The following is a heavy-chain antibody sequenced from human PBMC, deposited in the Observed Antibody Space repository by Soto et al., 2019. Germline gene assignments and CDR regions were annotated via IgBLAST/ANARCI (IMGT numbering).Heavy chain of an antibody. D-gene: IGHD3-10*01. CDR3: SRDNSGSDY. CDR2: VSYGGTP. Sequence: QVQLQESGPGLVKPSQTLSLTCTVSGGSISSGNYFWTWVRQHPGKGLEWIAYVSYGGTPYYNPSLKSRVTSATATSKNQFSLELSSVTAADTAVYYCSRDNSGSDYWGQGTLVTVSS. J-gene: IGHJ4*02. V-gene: IGHV4-31*03. CDR1: GGSISSGNYF.